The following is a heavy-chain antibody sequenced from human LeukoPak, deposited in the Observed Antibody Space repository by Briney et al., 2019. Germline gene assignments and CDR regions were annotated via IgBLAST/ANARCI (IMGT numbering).Heavy chain of an antibody. CDR1: GGSISSSSYY. J-gene: IGHJ5*02. CDR2: IYYSGST. Sequence: SETLSLTCTVSGGSISSSSYYWGWIRQPPGKGLEWIGSIYYSGSTYYNPSLKSRVTISVDTSKNQFSLKLSSVTAADTAVYYCARRPFYAPFDPWGQGTLVTVSS. CDR3: ARRPFYAPFDP. V-gene: IGHV4-39*01. D-gene: IGHD2-2*01.